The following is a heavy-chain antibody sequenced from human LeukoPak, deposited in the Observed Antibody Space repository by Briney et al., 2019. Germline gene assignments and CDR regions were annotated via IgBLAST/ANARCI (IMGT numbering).Heavy chain of an antibody. Sequence: SETLSLTCTVSGGSISSYYWSWIRQPPGKGLEWIGYIYYSGSTNYNPSLKSRVTISVDTSKNQFSLKLSSVTAAGTAVYYCAREGAAAEGFDYWGQGTLVTVSS. V-gene: IGHV4-59*01. CDR3: AREGAAAEGFDY. D-gene: IGHD6-13*01. CDR2: IYYSGST. J-gene: IGHJ4*02. CDR1: GGSISSYY.